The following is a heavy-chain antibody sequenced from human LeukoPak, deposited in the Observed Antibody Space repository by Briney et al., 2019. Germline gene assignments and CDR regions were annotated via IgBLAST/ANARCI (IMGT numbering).Heavy chain of an antibody. CDR3: ARDLWGGSGGGYDY. CDR1: GFTFSNYW. CDR2: IKQDGSQK. V-gene: IGHV3-7*04. D-gene: IGHD3-10*01. J-gene: IGHJ4*02. Sequence: GGSLRLSCAASGFTFSNYWMTWVRQAPGKGPEWVANIKQDGSQKYYVDSVKGRFTISRDNAKNSLFLQMTSLRAEDTAVYYCARDLWGGSGGGYDYWGQGTLVTVSS.